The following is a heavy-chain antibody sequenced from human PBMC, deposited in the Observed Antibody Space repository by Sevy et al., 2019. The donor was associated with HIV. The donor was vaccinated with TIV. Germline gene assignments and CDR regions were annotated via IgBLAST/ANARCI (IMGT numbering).Heavy chain of an antibody. CDR3: ARDLRGYSGYDKHSSGWYESEYYYYYGMDV. CDR2: IYYSGST. J-gene: IGHJ6*02. D-gene: IGHD5-12*01. CDR1: GGSISSYY. V-gene: IGHV4-59*01. Sequence: SETLSLTCTVSGGSISSYYWSWIRQPPGKGLEWIGYIYYSGSTNYNPSLKSRVTISVDTSKNQFSLKLSSVTAADTAVDYWARDLRGYSGYDKHSSGWYESEYYYYYGMDVWGQGTTVTVSS.